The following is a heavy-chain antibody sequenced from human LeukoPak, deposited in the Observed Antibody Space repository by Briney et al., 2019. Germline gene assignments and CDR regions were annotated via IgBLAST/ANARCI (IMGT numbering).Heavy chain of an antibody. V-gene: IGHV5-51*01. D-gene: IGHD6-19*01. CDR3: ARQVSSRSGWYHTH. CDR1: GYTFGSYW. CDR2: IYPGDSDT. J-gene: IGHJ4*02. Sequence: GESLKISCKGSGYTFGSYWIGWVRQMPGKGLEWMGSIYPGDSDTRYSPSFQGQVTISADKSITTAYLQWSSLKASGTAMYYCARQVSSRSGWYHTHWGQGTLVTVSS.